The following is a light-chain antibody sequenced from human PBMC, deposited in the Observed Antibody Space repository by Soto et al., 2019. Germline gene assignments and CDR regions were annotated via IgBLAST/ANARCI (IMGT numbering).Light chain of an antibody. CDR1: QSLNNW. Sequence: DIQMSQSPSTLSASGGDIVTITCRASQSLNNWLAWYQKKSGKDPKLLIYKVSSLESGVASRFSGSGSGTDFTITISSLQPDDFATYYCQQYNSYSWKLGQGPMVE. V-gene: IGKV1-5*03. J-gene: IGKJ1*01. CDR2: KVS. CDR3: QQYNSYSWK.